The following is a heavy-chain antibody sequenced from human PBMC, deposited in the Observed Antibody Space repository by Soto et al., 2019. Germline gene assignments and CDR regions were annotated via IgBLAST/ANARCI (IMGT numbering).Heavy chain of an antibody. V-gene: IGHV1-69*06. J-gene: IGHJ4*02. CDR1: GGTSTRYA. D-gene: IGHD3-3*01. Sequence: QERLVQSGAEVRKPGSSVKVSCKVTGGTSTRYAINWVRQAPGQGLAWMGGIVPMFGTSKYAQKFQGRVTSTADTSTNIDYMEVRSLRSEDTAVYYCNRGSEYDFWSGYLWGQGTLVSVSS. CDR3: NRGSEYDFWSGYL. CDR2: IVPMFGTS.